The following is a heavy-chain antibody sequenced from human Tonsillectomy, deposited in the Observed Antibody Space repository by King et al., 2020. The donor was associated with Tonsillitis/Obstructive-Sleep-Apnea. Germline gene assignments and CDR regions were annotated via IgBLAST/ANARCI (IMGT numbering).Heavy chain of an antibody. CDR3: ARSVGEPSYFDY. CDR2: IYWDDDK. Sequence: ITLKESGPTLVKPTQTLTLTCTFSGFSLSTSGVGVGWIRQPPGKALEWLALIYWDDDKRYSPSLKSRLTITKATSKNQVVLTMTNMDPVDTATYYCARSVGEPSYFDYWGQGTLVTVSS. CDR1: GFSLSTSGVG. J-gene: IGHJ4*02. V-gene: IGHV2-5*02. D-gene: IGHD3-10*01.